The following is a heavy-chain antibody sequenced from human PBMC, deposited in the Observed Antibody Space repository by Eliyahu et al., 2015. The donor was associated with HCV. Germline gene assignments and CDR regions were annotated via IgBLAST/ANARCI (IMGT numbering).Heavy chain of an antibody. V-gene: IGHV4-30-4*08. J-gene: IGHJ5*02. D-gene: IGHD3-10*01. CDR1: GGSIXRGDYX. CDR2: IYYSGST. Sequence: QVQLQESGPGLVKPSQTLXXTCXVXGGSIXRGDYXGGXXRQPPGXGLEWVGYIYYSGSTYYNPSLKSRVTISVDTSKNQFSLKLSSVTAADTAVYSCARSGWRGSGSYYPFDPWGQGTLVTVSS. CDR3: ARSGWRGSGSYYPFDP.